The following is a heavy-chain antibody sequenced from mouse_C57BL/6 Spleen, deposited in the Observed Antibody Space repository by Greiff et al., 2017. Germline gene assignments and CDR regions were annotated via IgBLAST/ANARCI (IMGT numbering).Heavy chain of an antibody. J-gene: IGHJ1*03. CDR1: GYTFTSYW. CDR2: IYPGSGST. Sequence: VQLQESGAELVKPGASVKMSCKASGYTFTSYWITWVKQRPGQGLEWIGDIYPGSGSTNYNEKFKSKATLTVDTSSSTAYMQLSSLTSEDSAVYYCARAKEGYFDVWGTGTTVTVSS. CDR3: ARAKEGYFDV. V-gene: IGHV1-55*01.